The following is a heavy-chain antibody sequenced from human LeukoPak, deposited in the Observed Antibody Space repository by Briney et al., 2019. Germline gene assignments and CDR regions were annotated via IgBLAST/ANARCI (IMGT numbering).Heavy chain of an antibody. Sequence: GRSLRLSCAASGFSFSRNGMHWVRQAPGKGLEWVAAISYDGSDKYHADSVKGRFTISRDNSKNTLYLQMNSLRAEDTAVYFCASTVTSNKVQHWGQGTLVTVSS. D-gene: IGHD4-17*01. V-gene: IGHV3-30*03. CDR1: GFSFSRNG. CDR2: ISYDGSDK. CDR3: ASTVTSNKVQH. J-gene: IGHJ1*01.